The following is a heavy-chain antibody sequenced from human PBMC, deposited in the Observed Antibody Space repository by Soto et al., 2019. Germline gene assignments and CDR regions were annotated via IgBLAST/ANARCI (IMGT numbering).Heavy chain of an antibody. CDR3: ARDRKGGYTVTPYKWFDP. V-gene: IGHV4-61*01. D-gene: IGHD4-17*01. J-gene: IGHJ5*02. Sequence: SETLSLTCTVSGGSVSSGSYYWSWIRQPPGKGLEWIGYIYYSGSTNYNPSLKSRVTISVDTSKNQFSLKLSSVTAADTAVYYCARDRKGGYTVTPYKWFDPWGQGTLVTLSS. CDR2: IYYSGST. CDR1: GGSVSSGSYY.